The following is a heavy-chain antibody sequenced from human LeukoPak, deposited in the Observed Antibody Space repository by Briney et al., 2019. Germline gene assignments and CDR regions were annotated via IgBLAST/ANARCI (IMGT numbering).Heavy chain of an antibody. CDR3: ASGCSTSCNIRHPFDY. CDR1: GFTSSSYS. V-gene: IGHV3-21*01. Sequence: GGSLRLSCAASGFTSSSYSMNWVRQAPGKGLEWVSSISSSSSYIYYADSVKGRFTISRDNAKNSLYLQMNSPRAEDTAVYYCASGCSTSCNIRHPFDYWGQGTLVTVPS. CDR2: ISSSSSYI. J-gene: IGHJ4*02. D-gene: IGHD2-2*02.